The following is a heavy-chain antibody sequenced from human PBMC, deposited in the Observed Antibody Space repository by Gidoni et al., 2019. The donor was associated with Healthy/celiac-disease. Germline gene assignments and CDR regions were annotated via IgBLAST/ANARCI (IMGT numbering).Heavy chain of an antibody. CDR1: GGPLRSGGYY. CDR2: IYYSGST. V-gene: IGHV4-31*03. D-gene: IGHD3-22*01. Sequence: QVQLQESGPGLVKPSQTLSLTCTVSGGPLRSGGYYLSWIRQHPGKGLEWIGYIYYSGSTYYNPSLKSRVTISVDTSKNQFSLKLSSVTAADTAVYYCARDNPVLVGYFDIWGQGTMVTVSS. CDR3: ARDNPVLVGYFDI. J-gene: IGHJ3*02.